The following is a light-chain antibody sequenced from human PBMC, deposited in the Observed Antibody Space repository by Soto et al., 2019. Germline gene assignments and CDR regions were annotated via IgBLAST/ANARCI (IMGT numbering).Light chain of an antibody. J-gene: IGLJ3*02. V-gene: IGLV1-40*01. CDR1: SSNIGAGYD. Sequence: QSVLTQPPSGSGAPGQTVTIFCTGSSSNIGAGYDVHWYQQLPGTAPKLLISGNSNRPSGVPDRFSGSKSGTSASLAITGLRAEDEADYYCQSYDSSLSGWVFGGGTKLTVL. CDR3: QSYDSSLSGWV. CDR2: GNS.